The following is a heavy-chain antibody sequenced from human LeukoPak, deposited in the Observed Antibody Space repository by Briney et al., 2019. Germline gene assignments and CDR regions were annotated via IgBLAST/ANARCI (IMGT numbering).Heavy chain of an antibody. J-gene: IGHJ3*02. Sequence: ASVKVSCKASGYTFTSYDINWVRQATGQGLEWMGWMNPNSGNTGYAQKFQGRVTMTRNTSISTAYMELSSLRSEDTAVYYCARAGYSNTKNAFDIWGQGTMVTVSS. CDR2: MNPNSGNT. V-gene: IGHV1-8*01. D-gene: IGHD6-13*01. CDR3: ARAGYSNTKNAFDI. CDR1: GYTFTSYD.